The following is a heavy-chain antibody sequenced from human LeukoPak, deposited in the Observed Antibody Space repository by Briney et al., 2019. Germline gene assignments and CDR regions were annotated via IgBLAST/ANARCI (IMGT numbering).Heavy chain of an antibody. Sequence: GESLKISCKGSGYSFTSYWIGWVRQMPGKGLEWMGIIYPGDSDTRYSPSFQGQVTISADKSISTAYLQWSSLKASDTAMYYRARVPVWFGEFRNPDYWGQGTLVTVSS. J-gene: IGHJ4*02. V-gene: IGHV5-51*01. CDR3: ARVPVWFGEFRNPDY. CDR1: GYSFTSYW. CDR2: IYPGDSDT. D-gene: IGHD3-10*01.